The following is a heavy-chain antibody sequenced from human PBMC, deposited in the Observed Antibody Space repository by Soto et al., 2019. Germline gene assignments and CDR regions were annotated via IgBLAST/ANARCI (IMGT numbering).Heavy chain of an antibody. V-gene: IGHV4-61*01. CDR1: GGAVSSGSYY. CDR3: ARDRSDRYGDPYYYYGMDV. D-gene: IGHD4-17*01. Sequence: SETLSLTCTVSGGAVSSGSYYWSWIRQPPGKGLEWIGYIYYSGSTNYNPSLKSRVTISVDTSKNQFSLKLSSVTAAGTAVYYCARDRSDRYGDPYYYYGMDVWGQGTTVT. CDR2: IYYSGST. J-gene: IGHJ6*02.